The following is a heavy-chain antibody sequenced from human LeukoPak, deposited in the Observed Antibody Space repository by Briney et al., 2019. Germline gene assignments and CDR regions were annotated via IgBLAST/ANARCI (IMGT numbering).Heavy chain of an antibody. D-gene: IGHD1-7*01. CDR3: AKEASNWNFPNWFDP. CDR1: GFTFGSYG. Sequence: GGSLRLSCAASGFTFGSYGMHWVRQAPGKGLEWVAFIRYDGSNKYYADSVKGRFTISRDNSKNTLYLQMNSLRAEDTAVYYCAKEASNWNFPNWFDPWGQGTLVTVSS. J-gene: IGHJ5*02. CDR2: IRYDGSNK. V-gene: IGHV3-30*02.